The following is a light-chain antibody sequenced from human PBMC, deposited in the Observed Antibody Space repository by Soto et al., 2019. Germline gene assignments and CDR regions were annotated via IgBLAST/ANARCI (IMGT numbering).Light chain of an antibody. V-gene: IGKV1-9*01. CDR2: AAS. CDR1: QGISSS. CDR3: QQVNTCPPT. J-gene: IGKJ2*01. Sequence: DIQLTQSPSFLSASVGDRVTITCRASQGISSSLAWFQQKPGKAPKLLIYAASTLQSRVPSRFSGSGSGTDFTLTINSLQPEDFAPYYCQQVNTCPPTFGQGTKLDIK.